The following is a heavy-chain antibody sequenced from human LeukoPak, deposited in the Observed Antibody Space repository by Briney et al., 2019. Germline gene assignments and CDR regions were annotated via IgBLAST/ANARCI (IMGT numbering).Heavy chain of an antibody. CDR3: ARVYYGSGSYHLDY. CDR2: ISSNGGST. Sequence: GGSLRLSCAASGFTLSSYSMHWVRQAPGKGLEYVSAISSNGGSTYYANSVKGRFTISRDNPKNTLYLQMGSLRAEDMAVYYCARVYYGSGSYHLDYWGQGTLVTVSS. D-gene: IGHD3-10*01. CDR1: GFTLSSYS. V-gene: IGHV3-64*01. J-gene: IGHJ4*02.